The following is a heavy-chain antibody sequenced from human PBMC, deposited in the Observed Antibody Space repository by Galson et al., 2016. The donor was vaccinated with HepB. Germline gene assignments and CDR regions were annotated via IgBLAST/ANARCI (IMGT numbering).Heavy chain of an antibody. Sequence: SLRLSCAASGFTFSSYAMHWVRQAPGKGLEWVAVISYDGSNKYYADSVKGRFTISRDNSKNTLYLQMNRLRVEDTGVYYCARADGDYGPGDYWGQGTLVTVSS. CDR2: ISYDGSNK. CDR3: ARADGDYGPGDY. D-gene: IGHD4-17*01. V-gene: IGHV3-30*03. J-gene: IGHJ4*02. CDR1: GFTFSSYA.